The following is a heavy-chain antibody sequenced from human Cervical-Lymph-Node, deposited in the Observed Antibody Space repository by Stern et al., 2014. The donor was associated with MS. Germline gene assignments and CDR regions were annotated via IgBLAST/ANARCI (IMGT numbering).Heavy chain of an antibody. J-gene: IGHJ3*01. D-gene: IGHD2-15*01. V-gene: IGHV2-5*02. CDR1: GFSLNSAGVG. CDR2: IYWDDDQ. CDR3: AARGGFCGGGSCSSAGFDF. Sequence: QITLKESGPTLVKPTQTLTLTCALSGFSLNSAGVGVGWIRQPPGKALEWLAVIYWDDDQRHSPSLKTRLTITKDTSKNHVVLTLTNMDPMDTGTYYCAARGGFCGGGSCSSAGFDFWGQGTMVSVSS.